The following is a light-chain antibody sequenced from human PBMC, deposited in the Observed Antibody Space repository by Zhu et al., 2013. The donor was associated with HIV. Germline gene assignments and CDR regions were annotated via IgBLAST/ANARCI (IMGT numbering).Light chain of an antibody. CDR1: QSISSW. CDR3: QQYYGYYWT. Sequence: DIQMTQSPSTLSASVGDRVTITCRASQSISSWLAWYQQKPGKAPKLLIYKASSLESGVPSRFSGSGSGTEFTLTISSLQPDDFATYYCQQYYGYYWTFGRRD. J-gene: IGKJ1*01. CDR2: KAS. V-gene: IGKV1-5*03.